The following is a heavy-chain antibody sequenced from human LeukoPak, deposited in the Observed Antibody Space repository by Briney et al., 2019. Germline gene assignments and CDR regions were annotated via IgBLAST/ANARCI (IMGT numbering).Heavy chain of an antibody. D-gene: IGHD1-1*01. J-gene: IGHJ3*02. Sequence: GSLRLSCAASGFTFSSYGMHWVRQAPGKGPEWVAVISYDGSNKYYADSVKGRFSISRDDSKNTLYLQMNSLRAEDTAVYYCANAEARYLGAFDIWGQGTMVTASS. CDR3: ANAEARYLGAFDI. CDR2: ISYDGSNK. CDR1: GFTFSSYG. V-gene: IGHV3-30*18.